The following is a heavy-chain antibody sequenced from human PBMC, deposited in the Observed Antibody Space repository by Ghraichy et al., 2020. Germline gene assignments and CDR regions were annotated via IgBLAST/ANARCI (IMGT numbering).Heavy chain of an antibody. D-gene: IGHD6-13*01. CDR2: IWYDGSNK. CDR3: ARDKSGSSSWFRGYYYYYYGMDV. J-gene: IGHJ6*02. Sequence: GGSLNISCAASGFTFSSYGMHWVRQAPGKGLEWVAVIWYDGSNKYYADSVKGRFTISRDNSKNTLYLQMNSLRAEDTAVYYCARDKSGSSSWFRGYYYYYYGMDVWGQGTTVTVSS. CDR1: GFTFSSYG. V-gene: IGHV3-33*01.